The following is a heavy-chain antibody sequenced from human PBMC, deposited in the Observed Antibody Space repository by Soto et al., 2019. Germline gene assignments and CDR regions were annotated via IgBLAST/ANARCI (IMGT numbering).Heavy chain of an antibody. V-gene: IGHV3-30*03. CDR1: GLTFSSSA. CDR2: ISYDGSNK. CDR3: ARGDYDDTSGPFSDAFDI. D-gene: IGHD3-22*01. Sequence: GGSLRLSCAASGLTFSSSAMHWVRQAPGKGLEWVALISYDGSNKYYVDSVKGRFTISRDNGKKSLYLQMSSLRVEDTAVYYCARGDYDDTSGPFSDAFDIWGQGTMVTVSS. J-gene: IGHJ3*02.